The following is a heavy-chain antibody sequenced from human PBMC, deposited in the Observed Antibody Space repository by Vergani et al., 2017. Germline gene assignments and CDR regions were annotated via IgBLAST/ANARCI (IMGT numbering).Heavy chain of an antibody. V-gene: IGHV1-2*02. D-gene: IGHD5-12*01. CDR1: GYTFTGYY. CDR2: INPNSGGT. Sequence: QVQLVQSGAEVKKPGASVKVSCKASGYTFTGYYIHWVRQAPGQGLEWMGWINPNSGGTNSAQKFQGRVTMTRDTSIITVYMEVSRLRSDDTAVYYCARVSRGYSGYDLAYWGQGTLVTVSS. CDR3: ARVSRGYSGYDLAY. J-gene: IGHJ4*02.